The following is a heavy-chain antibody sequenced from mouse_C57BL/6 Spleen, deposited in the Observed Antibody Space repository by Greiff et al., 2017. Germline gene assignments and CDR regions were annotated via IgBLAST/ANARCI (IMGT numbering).Heavy chain of an antibody. D-gene: IGHD1-1*02. Sequence: QVQLQQPGAELVRPGSSVKLSCKASGYTFTSYWMDWVKQRPGQGLEWIGNIYPSDSETHYNQKFKDKATLTVDKSSSTAYMQLSSLTSEDSAVYCCAREEGYGPFAYWGQGTLVTVSA. V-gene: IGHV1-61*01. CDR3: AREEGYGPFAY. J-gene: IGHJ3*01. CDR1: GYTFTSYW. CDR2: IYPSDSET.